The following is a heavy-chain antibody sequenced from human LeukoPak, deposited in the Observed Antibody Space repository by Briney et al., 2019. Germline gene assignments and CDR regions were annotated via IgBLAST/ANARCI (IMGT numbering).Heavy chain of an antibody. V-gene: IGHV3-11*01. CDR1: GFTFDDYG. CDR2: ISSSGSTI. J-gene: IGHJ4*02. Sequence: PGGSLRLSCAASGFTFDDYGMSWVRQAPGKGLEWVSYISSSGSTIYYADSVKGRFTISRDNAKNSLYLQMNSLRAEDTAVYYCARVSSGYSSGWYEYYFDYWGQGTLVTVSS. CDR3: ARVSSGYSSGWYEYYFDY. D-gene: IGHD6-19*01.